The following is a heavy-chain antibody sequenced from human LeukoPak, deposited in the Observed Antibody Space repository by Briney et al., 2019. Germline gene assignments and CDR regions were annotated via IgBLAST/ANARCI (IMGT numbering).Heavy chain of an antibody. V-gene: IGHV3-7*03. D-gene: IGHD3-16*01. CDR2: INHNGNVN. J-gene: IGHJ6*02. CDR1: GFTFSSYG. Sequence: GGSLRLSCVASGFTFSSYGMHWVRQAPGKGLEWVASINHNGNVNYYVDSVKGRFTISRDNAKNSLYLQMSNLRAEDTAVYFCARGGGLDVWGQGATVTVSS. CDR3: ARGGGLDV.